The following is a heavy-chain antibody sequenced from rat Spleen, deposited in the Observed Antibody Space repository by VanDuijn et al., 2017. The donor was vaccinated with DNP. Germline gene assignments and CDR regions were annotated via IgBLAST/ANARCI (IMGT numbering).Heavy chain of an antibody. V-gene: IGHV2-27*01. CDR2: IQSDGNT. D-gene: IGHD1-9*01. Sequence: QVQLKESGPGLVQPSQTLSLTCTVSGFSLTNYHVDWVRQPPGKGLEWMGRIQSDGNTDYNSVLKSRLSISRDTSKSQVFLKMNSVQTEDTAMYFCARYYGYNYYAMDAWGQGTSVTVSS. CDR1: GFSLTNYH. J-gene: IGHJ4*01. CDR3: ARYYGYNYYAMDA.